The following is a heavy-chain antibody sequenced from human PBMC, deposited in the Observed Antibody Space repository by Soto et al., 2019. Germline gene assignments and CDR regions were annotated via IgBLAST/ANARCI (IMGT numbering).Heavy chain of an antibody. Sequence: VQLVESGGGVVQPGRSLRLSCAASGFTFSSYAMSWVRQAPGKGLEWVSAISGSGGSTYYADSVKGRFTISRDNSKNTLYLQMNSLRAEDTAVYYCAKDQVGATYYDFWSAEGYYYYGMDVWGQGTTVTVSS. V-gene: IGHV3-23*04. J-gene: IGHJ6*02. CDR3: AKDQVGATYYDFWSAEGYYYYGMDV. D-gene: IGHD3-3*01. CDR1: GFTFSSYA. CDR2: ISGSGGST.